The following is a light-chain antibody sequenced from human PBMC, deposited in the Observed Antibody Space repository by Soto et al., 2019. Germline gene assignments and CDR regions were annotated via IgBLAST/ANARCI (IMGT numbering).Light chain of an antibody. CDR3: QHYNNYPWT. CDR2: KAS. CDR1: QSISSW. Sequence: DIQMTRSPSTLSASVGDRVTITCRASQSISSWLAWYQQKPGKAPKVLIYKASSLESGVPSRFSGSGSGTEFTLTISSLQPDDFATYYCQHYNNYPWTFGQGTKVEIK. V-gene: IGKV1-5*03. J-gene: IGKJ1*01.